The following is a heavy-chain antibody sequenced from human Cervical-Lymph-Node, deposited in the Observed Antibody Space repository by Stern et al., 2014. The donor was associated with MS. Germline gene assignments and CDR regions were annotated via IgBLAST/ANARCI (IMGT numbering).Heavy chain of an antibody. CDR2: INPNSGAT. V-gene: IGHV1-2*02. D-gene: IGHD4-17*01. CDR3: ARDRNRMEVTSFGYFYH. Sequence: QMQLVQSGAEVKEPGASVKVSCKASGYDFTGYYLHWVRQAPGQGLEWMGWINPNSGATNYAQRFQGRVTMTWDASISTVYMDLSRLKSDDTAVYFCARDRNRMEVTSFGYFYHWGQGTLVTVSS. CDR1: GYDFTGYY. J-gene: IGHJ4*02.